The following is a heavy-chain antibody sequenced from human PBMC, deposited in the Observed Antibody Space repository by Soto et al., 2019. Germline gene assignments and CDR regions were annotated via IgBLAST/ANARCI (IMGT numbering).Heavy chain of an antibody. CDR2: INGDGITT. Sequence: PGGSLRLSCAASGFTFSSYWMHWVRQAPGKGLVWVSRINGDGITTNYADSVKGRFTISRDNAKNTMYLQMNSLRAEDTAVYYCARGGPDILTGYVNYWGLGTLVTVSS. CDR1: GFTFSSYW. J-gene: IGHJ4*01. D-gene: IGHD3-9*01. CDR3: ARGGPDILTGYVNY. V-gene: IGHV3-74*01.